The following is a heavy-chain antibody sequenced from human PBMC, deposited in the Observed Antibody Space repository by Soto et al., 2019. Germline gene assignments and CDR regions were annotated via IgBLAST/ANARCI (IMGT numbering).Heavy chain of an antibody. CDR2: IYYSGNN. CDR1: GGSISSSSYY. J-gene: IGHJ5*02. D-gene: IGHD3-10*01. CDR3: ARHGVSLVRGVIDRFWFDP. V-gene: IGHV4-39*01. Sequence: SETLSLTCTVSGGSISSSSYYWGWIRQPPGKGLEWIGSIYYSGNNYYNPSLKSRVTIFGDTSKNQVSLKLSSVTAADTAVYYCARHGVSLVRGVIDRFWFDPWGQGTLVTVSS.